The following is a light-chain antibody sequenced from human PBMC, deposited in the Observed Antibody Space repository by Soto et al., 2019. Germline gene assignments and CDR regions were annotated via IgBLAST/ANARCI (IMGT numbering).Light chain of an antibody. V-gene: IGKV1-5*01. CDR1: QSISRW. J-gene: IGKJ1*01. CDR2: AAS. CDR3: QQYNSFSGT. Sequence: DFQMTQSPPTLSASVGDRVTITCRASQSISRWVAWYQQKPGKPPKLLIYAASNLESGVPSRFSGSGSGTEFTLTISSLQPDDFATYYCQQYNSFSGTFDQGTKVDIK.